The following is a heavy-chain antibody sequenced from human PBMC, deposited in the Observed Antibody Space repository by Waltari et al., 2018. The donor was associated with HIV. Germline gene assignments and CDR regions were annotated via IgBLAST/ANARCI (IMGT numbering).Heavy chain of an antibody. CDR1: GFTFSSYA. CDR2: ISGSGGST. J-gene: IGHJ6*02. D-gene: IGHD2-2*01. V-gene: IGHV3-23*01. Sequence: EVQLLESGGGLVQPGGSLRLSCAASGFTFSSYAMSWVRQAPGKGLEWVSAISGSGGSTYYADSVKGRFTISRDNSKNTLYLQMNSLRAEDTAVYYCAKPESFSSSTTQHGYGMDVWGQGTTVTVSS. CDR3: AKPESFSSSTTQHGYGMDV.